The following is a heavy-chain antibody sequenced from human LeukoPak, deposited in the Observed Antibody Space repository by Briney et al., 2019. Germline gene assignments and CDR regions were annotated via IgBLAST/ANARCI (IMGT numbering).Heavy chain of an antibody. Sequence: GGSLRLSCAASGFTFDDYAMHWVRQAPGKGLEWVSGISWNSGSIGYADSVKGRFTISRDNAKNSLYLQMNSLRAEDTALYYCAKEKSGAFDIWGQGTMVTVSS. CDR3: AKEKSGAFDI. CDR2: ISWNSGSI. D-gene: IGHD1-26*01. J-gene: IGHJ3*02. CDR1: GFTFDDYA. V-gene: IGHV3-9*01.